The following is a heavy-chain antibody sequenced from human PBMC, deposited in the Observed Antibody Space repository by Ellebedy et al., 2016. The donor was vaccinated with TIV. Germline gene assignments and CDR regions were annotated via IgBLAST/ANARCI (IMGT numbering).Heavy chain of an antibody. CDR2: IYHSGST. V-gene: IGHV4-39*07. D-gene: IGHD6-19*01. Sequence: SETLSLTCTVSAGSITSRTYYWGWIRQPPGKGLEWIGSIYHSGSTNYNPSLKSRVTISVDKSKNQFSLKLSSVTAADTAVYYCARGYSSGWGYDYWGQGTLVTVSS. CDR3: ARGYSSGWGYDY. CDR1: AGSITSRTYY. J-gene: IGHJ4*02.